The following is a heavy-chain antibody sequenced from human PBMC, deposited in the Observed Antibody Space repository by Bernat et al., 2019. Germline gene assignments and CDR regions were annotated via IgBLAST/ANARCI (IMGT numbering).Heavy chain of an antibody. J-gene: IGHJ4*02. CDR1: GFTFSDYY. CDR3: ERVSTFFTVTTLGYFDY. CDR2: ISSSGSTI. V-gene: IGHV3-11*01. D-gene: IGHD4-17*01. Sequence: QVQLVESGGGLVKPGGSLRLSCAASGFTFSDYYMSWIRQAPGKGLEWVSYISSSGSTIYYADSVKGRFTISRDNAKNSLYLQMNSLRAEDTAVYYYERVSTFFTVTTLGYFDYWGQGTLVTVSS.